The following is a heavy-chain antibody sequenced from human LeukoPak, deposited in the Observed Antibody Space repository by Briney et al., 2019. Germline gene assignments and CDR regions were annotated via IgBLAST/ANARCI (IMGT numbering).Heavy chain of an antibody. CDR2: IYYSGST. D-gene: IGHD5-24*01. Sequence: SETLSLTCTVSGGSNSSYYWSWIRQPPGKGLEWIGYIYYSGSTNYNPSLKSRVTLSVDTSKNQFSLKLSSVTAADTAVYYCARGAMTTTSTFDYWGQGTLVTVSS. CDR3: ARGAMTTTSTFDY. CDR1: GGSNSSYY. J-gene: IGHJ4*02. V-gene: IGHV4-59*13.